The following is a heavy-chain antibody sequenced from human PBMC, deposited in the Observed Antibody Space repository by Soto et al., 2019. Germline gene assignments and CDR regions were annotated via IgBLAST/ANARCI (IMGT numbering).Heavy chain of an antibody. V-gene: IGHV3-33*01. Sequence: QVQLVESGGGVVQPGRSLRLSCAASGFTFSSYGMHWVRQAPGKGLEWVAVIWYDGSNKYYADSVKGRFTISRDNSKNTLYLQMNSLRAEDTAVYYCARAWREDNYYYYGMDVWGQGTTVTVSS. CDR2: IWYDGSNK. CDR3: ARAWREDNYYYYGMDV. CDR1: GFTFSSYG. J-gene: IGHJ6*02.